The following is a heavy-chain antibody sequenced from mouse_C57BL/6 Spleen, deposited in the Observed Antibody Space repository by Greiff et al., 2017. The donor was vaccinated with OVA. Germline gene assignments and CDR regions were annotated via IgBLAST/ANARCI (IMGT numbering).Heavy chain of an antibody. J-gene: IGHJ2*01. CDR1: GYTFTSYW. CDR2: IYPGSGST. V-gene: IGHV1-55*01. Sequence: QVQLKQPGAELVKPGASVKMSCKASGYTFTSYWITWVKQRPGQGLEWIGDIYPGSGSTNYNEKFKSKATLTVDTSSSTAYMQLSSLTSEDSAVYYCAKGDYYGSRRGYFDYWGQGTTLTVSS. CDR3: AKGDYYGSRRGYFDY. D-gene: IGHD1-1*01.